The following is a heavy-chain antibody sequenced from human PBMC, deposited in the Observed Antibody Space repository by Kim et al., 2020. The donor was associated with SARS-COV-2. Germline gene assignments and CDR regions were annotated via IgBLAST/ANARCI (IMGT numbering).Heavy chain of an antibody. CDR2: ISGDGGST. Sequence: GGSLRLSCAASGFTFDDYAMHWVRQAPGKGLEWVSLISGDGGSTYYADSVKGRFTISRDNSKNSLYLQMNSLRTEDTALYYCATNSGNRLRFLEWLLSPNYGMDVWGQGTTVTVSS. V-gene: IGHV3-43*02. D-gene: IGHD3-3*01. J-gene: IGHJ6*02. CDR3: ATNSGNRLRFLEWLLSPNYGMDV. CDR1: GFTFDDYA.